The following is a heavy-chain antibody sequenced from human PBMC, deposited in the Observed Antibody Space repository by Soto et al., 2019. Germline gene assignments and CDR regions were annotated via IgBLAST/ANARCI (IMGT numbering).Heavy chain of an antibody. CDR1: GFTVSSNY. CDR3: AREYSGYDRGAYFDY. CDR2: IYSGGST. J-gene: IGHJ4*02. D-gene: IGHD5-12*01. V-gene: IGHV3-53*04. Sequence: GESLKISCAASGFTVSSNYMSWVRQAPGKGLEWVSVIYSGGSTYYADSVKGRFTISRHNSKNTLYLQMNSLRAEDTAVYYCAREYSGYDRGAYFDYWGQGTLVTVSS.